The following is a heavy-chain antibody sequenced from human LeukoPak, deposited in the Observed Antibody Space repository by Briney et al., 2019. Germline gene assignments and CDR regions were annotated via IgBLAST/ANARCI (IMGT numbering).Heavy chain of an antibody. Sequence: SQTLSLTCAISGDSVSSNGASWNWIRQSPSRGLEWLGRTYYRSQQWHSDYAPSVKGRITLNPDTSKSQFSLQLNSVTPEDTAVYYCGRETDFGVVTNWGQGTLVTVSP. CDR2: TYYRSQQWHS. CDR1: GDSVSSNGAS. J-gene: IGHJ4*02. V-gene: IGHV6-1*01. CDR3: GRETDFGVVTN. D-gene: IGHD3-3*01.